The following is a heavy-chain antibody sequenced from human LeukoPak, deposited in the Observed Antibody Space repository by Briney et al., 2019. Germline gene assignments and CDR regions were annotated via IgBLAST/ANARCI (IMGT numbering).Heavy chain of an antibody. Sequence: PSETLSLTCAVYGGSFSGYYWSWIRQPPGKGLEWIGEINHSGSTNYNPSLKSRVTISVDTSKNQFSLKMTSVTAADTAVYYCARGGVAAGTSCNWFDPWGQGTLVTVSS. D-gene: IGHD6-13*01. CDR1: GGSFSGYY. CDR2: INHSGST. CDR3: ARGGVAAGTSCNWFDP. V-gene: IGHV4-34*01. J-gene: IGHJ5*02.